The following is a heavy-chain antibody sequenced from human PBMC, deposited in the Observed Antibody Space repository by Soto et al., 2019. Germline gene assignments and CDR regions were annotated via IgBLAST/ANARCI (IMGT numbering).Heavy chain of an antibody. J-gene: IGHJ5*02. Sequence: SETLSLTCTVSGGSISSSSYYWGWIRQPPGKGLEWIGSIYYSGSTYYNPSLKSRVTISVDTSKNQFSLKLSSVTAADTAVYYCARDGRIVLMVYANWFDPWGQGTLVTVSS. CDR3: ARDGRIVLMVYANWFDP. CDR1: GGSISSSSYY. D-gene: IGHD2-8*01. V-gene: IGHV4-39*07. CDR2: IYYSGST.